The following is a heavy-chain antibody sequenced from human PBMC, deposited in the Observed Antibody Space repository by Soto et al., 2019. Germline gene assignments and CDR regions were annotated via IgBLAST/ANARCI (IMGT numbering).Heavy chain of an antibody. V-gene: IGHV3-21*01. CDR3: ARDLIYAGYYYYMDV. CDR1: GFTFSSYS. Sequence: EVQLVESGGGLVKPGGSLRLSCAASGFTFSSYSMNWVRQAPGKGLEWVSSINYKSHIDYADSVKGRFTISRDNAKNSLYMQMNSLRDEDTAVYFCARDLIYAGYYYYMDVWGIGTTVTVSS. CDR2: INYKSHI. D-gene: IGHD3-10*01. J-gene: IGHJ6*03.